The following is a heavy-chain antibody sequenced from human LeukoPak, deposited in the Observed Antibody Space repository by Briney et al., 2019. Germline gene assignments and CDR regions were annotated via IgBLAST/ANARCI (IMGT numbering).Heavy chain of an antibody. V-gene: IGHV3-21*01. J-gene: IGHJ4*02. CDR3: ARKLGKWERLSPFDY. Sequence: GGSLILSCAASGFTFNIYSMNWVRQAPGKGLEWVSSISSSSDYIYYADSVKGRFTISRDNARNSLYLQMNSLRAEDTAVYYCARKLGKWERLSPFDYWGQGTLVTVSS. D-gene: IGHD1-26*01. CDR1: GFTFNIYS. CDR2: ISSSSDYI.